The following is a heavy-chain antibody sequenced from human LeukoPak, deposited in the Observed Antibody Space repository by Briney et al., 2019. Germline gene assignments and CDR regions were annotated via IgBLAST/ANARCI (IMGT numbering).Heavy chain of an antibody. J-gene: IGHJ4*02. CDR1: GYTFTNYD. Sequence: ASVKVSCKASGYTFTNYDINWVRQATGQGLEWMGWMNPNSGNTGYAQKFQGRVTITRNTSINTAYMELSSLRSADTAVYYCARTGDSSGYYDYWGQGTLVTVSS. CDR2: MNPNSGNT. D-gene: IGHD3-22*01. CDR3: ARTGDSSGYYDY. V-gene: IGHV1-8*03.